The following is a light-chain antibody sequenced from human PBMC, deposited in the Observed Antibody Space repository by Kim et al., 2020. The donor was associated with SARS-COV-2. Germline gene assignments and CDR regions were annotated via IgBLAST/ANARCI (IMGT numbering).Light chain of an antibody. J-gene: IGKJ2*01. V-gene: IGKV3-20*01. CDR3: QQYGGSLQT. Sequence: EVVLTQSPGTVSLSPGERATLSCRASQSISSNYLALYQQKPGQAPTLLIYGASSRATGIPDRFRGSGSGTDFTLIITRLEPEDFAVYYCQQYGGSLQTFGQGTKLEI. CDR1: QSISSNY. CDR2: GAS.